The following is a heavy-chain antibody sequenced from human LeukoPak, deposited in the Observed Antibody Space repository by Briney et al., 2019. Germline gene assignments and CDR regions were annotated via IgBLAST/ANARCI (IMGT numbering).Heavy chain of an antibody. CDR2: KSVSGHT. D-gene: IGHD6-13*01. CDR3: ARWSSSWYSFDY. CDR1: GGSISNYY. J-gene: IGHJ4*02. V-gene: IGHV4-4*07. Sequence: KSSETLSLTCTVSGGSISNYYWNWIRQPAGKGLEWIGRKSVSGHTNYRSSLESRVTMSVDTSKNQLSLRLSSLTAADTAVYYCARWSSSWYSFDYWGQGALVTVSS.